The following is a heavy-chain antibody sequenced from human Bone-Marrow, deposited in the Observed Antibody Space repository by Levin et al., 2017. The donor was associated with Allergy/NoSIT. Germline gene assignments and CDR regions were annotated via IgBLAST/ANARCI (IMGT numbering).Heavy chain of an antibody. V-gene: IGHV4-30-4*01. J-gene: IGHJ5*02. CDR2: IYYSGST. Sequence: SQTLSLTCTVSGGSISSGDYYWSWIRQPPGKGLEWIGYIYYSGSTYYNPSLKSRVTISVDTSKNQFSLKLSSVTAADTAVYYCARVSGRITMVRGVIGPDPWGQGTLVTVSS. CDR3: ARVSGRITMVRGVIGPDP. CDR1: GGSISSGDYY. D-gene: IGHD3-10*01.